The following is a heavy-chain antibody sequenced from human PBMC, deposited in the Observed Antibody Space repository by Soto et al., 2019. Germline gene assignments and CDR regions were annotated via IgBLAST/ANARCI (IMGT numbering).Heavy chain of an antibody. V-gene: IGHV1-46*01. CDR3: ARNIVAGGYSYELNY. Sequence: GASVKVSCKASGYTFTSYYMHWVRQAPGQGLEWMGIINPSGGSTSYAQKFQGRVTMTRDTSTSTVYMELSSLRSEDTAVYYCARNIVAGGYSYELNYWGQGTLVTVSS. J-gene: IGHJ4*02. CDR1: GYTFTSYY. D-gene: IGHD5-18*01. CDR2: INPSGGST.